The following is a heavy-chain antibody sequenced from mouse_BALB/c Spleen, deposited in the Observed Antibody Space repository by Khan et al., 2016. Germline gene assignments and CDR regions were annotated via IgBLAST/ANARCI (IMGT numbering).Heavy chain of an antibody. CDR3: ARSRGNWDDFDY. D-gene: IGHD4-1*01. Sequence: EVELVESGGGLVQPGGSRKLSCAASGFTFSSFGMYWVRQAPEKGLEWVAYINSGSSTIFYADTVKGRFTISRDNPKNTLFLQMTSLRSEDTALYYCARSRGNWDDFDYWGQGTTLTVSS. J-gene: IGHJ2*01. CDR2: INSGSSTI. CDR1: GFTFSSFG. V-gene: IGHV5-17*02.